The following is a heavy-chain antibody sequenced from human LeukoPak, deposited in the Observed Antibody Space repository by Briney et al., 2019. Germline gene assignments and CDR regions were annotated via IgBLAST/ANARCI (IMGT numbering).Heavy chain of an antibody. J-gene: IGHJ5*02. V-gene: IGHV3-30-3*01. CDR2: ISYDGSNK. CDR3: ARDYYDSSGYFLYNWFDP. CDR1: GFTFSSYA. Sequence: GGSLRLSCAASGFTFSSYAMHWVRQAPGKGLEWVAVISYDGSNKYYADSVKGRFTISRDNSKNTLYLQMNSLRAEDTAVYYCARDYYDSSGYFLYNWFDPWGQGTLVTVSS. D-gene: IGHD3-22*01.